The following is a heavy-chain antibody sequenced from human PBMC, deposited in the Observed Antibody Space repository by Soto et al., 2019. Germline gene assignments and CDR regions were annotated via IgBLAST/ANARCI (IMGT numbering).Heavy chain of an antibody. CDR1: GGSFSDYY. CDR2: IDHGGST. CDR3: ARGKGYRCYDCFDH. J-gene: IGHJ5*02. Sequence: QVQLQQWGAGLLKPSETLSLTCGVYGGSFSDYYWSWIRQSPKKGLEWIGEIDHGGSTNYNPSLRSRVTISLDTSNKQLSLKMTSVTAAHTAVYYCARGKGYRCYDCFDHWGQGTLVTVSS. D-gene: IGHD5-12*01. V-gene: IGHV4-34*01.